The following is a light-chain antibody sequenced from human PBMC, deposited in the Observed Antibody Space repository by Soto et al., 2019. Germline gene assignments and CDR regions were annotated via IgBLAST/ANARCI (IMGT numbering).Light chain of an antibody. J-gene: IGKJ1*01. CDR3: QEYTIYSRT. V-gene: IGKV1-5*01. Sequence: DIQMTQSPSTLSAYVGDRVTITCRASQSISSWLAWYQQKPGKAPKVLIYDASTLQSGVPSRFSGGGSGTEFTLTITSLQPDDFATYYCQEYTIYSRTFGQGTKVDI. CDR2: DAS. CDR1: QSISSW.